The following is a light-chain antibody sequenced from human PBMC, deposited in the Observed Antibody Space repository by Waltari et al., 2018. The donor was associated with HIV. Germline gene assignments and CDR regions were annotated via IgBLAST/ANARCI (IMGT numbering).Light chain of an antibody. Sequence: EVVMTQSPATLSVSPGERATLSCRASQSFSSYLAWYQPKPGQAPRLLIYGASTRATGIPSRFVGSGSGTDFTLTISSLQSEDFAVYFCQQYNKWSRGTFGGGTKVEVK. J-gene: IGKJ4*01. CDR2: GAS. CDR1: QSFSSY. V-gene: IGKV3D-15*01. CDR3: QQYNKWSRGT.